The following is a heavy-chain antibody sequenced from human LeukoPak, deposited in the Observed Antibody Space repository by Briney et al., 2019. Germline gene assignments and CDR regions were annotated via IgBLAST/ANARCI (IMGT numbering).Heavy chain of an antibody. CDR2: ISSSSSYI. CDR3: ARAHRNRITMVRGVNFDY. D-gene: IGHD3-10*01. CDR1: GFTFSSDS. V-gene: IGHV3-21*01. J-gene: IGHJ4*02. Sequence: AGGSLRLSCAASGFTFSSDSMNWVRQAPGKGLEWVSSISSSSSYIYYADSVKGRFTISRDNAKNSLYLQMNSLRAEDTAVYYCARAHRNRITMVRGVNFDYWGQGTLVTVSS.